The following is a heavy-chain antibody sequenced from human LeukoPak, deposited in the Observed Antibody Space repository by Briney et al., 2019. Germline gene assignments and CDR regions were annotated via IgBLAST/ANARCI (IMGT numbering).Heavy chain of an antibody. V-gene: IGHV3-74*01. CDR2: TNADGSST. J-gene: IGHJ4*02. CDR3: ARGPSYSSTWYGLDS. Sequence: PGGSLRLSCAASGFTFSNYWVHWVRQVPGKGLVWVSRTNADGSSTTYADSVKGRFTISRDNAKNTLYLQMNSLRAEDTAVYYCARGPSYSSTWYGLDSWGQGTLVTVSS. CDR1: GFTFSNYW. D-gene: IGHD6-13*01.